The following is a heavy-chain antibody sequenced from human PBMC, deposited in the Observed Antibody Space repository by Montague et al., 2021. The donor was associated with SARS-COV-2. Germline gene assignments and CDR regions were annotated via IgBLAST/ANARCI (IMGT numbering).Heavy chain of an antibody. J-gene: IGHJ3*02. CDR2: IYYNGRT. D-gene: IGHD3-10*01. CDR3: ARAGIPRVRGVNRWDFDI. Sequence: SETLSLTCTVSGGSISTYYWNWIRQPPGKGLEWIGYIYYNGRTNXSPSRSRQGTISVDTSKNQFSLTLSSVTAADTAVYYCARAGIPRVRGVNRWDFDIWGQGTMVTVSS. CDR1: GGSISTYY. V-gene: IGHV4-59*01.